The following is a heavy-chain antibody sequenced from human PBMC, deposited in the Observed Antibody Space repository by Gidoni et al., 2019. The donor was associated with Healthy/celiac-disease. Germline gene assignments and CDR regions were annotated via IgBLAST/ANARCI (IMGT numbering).Heavy chain of an antibody. D-gene: IGHD3-9*01. V-gene: IGHV3-11*01. CDR1: GFPFSDYS. J-gene: IGHJ6*02. Sequence: QVQLVESGGGLVKPGGSLTLSCAASGFPFSDYSMSWIRQAPGKGLAWVSYSSSSGSTIYYADSVKGRFTISRDNAKNSLYLQMNSLRAEDTAVYYCARGYDILTGLTGYYYYYGMDVWGQGTTVTVSS. CDR2: SSSSGSTI. CDR3: ARGYDILTGLTGYYYYYGMDV.